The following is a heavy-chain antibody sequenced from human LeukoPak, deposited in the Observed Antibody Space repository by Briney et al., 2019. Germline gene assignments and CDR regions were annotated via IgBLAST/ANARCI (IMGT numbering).Heavy chain of an antibody. CDR3: ARADYGDYSTFDY. D-gene: IGHD4-17*01. Sequence: ASVKVSCKASGYTFTGYYMHWVRQAPGQGLEWMGWINPNSGGTNYAQKFQGRVTMTRDTSISTAYMGLSRLRSDDTAVYYCARADYGDYSTFDYWGQGTLVTVSS. V-gene: IGHV1-2*02. CDR2: INPNSGGT. J-gene: IGHJ4*02. CDR1: GYTFTGYY.